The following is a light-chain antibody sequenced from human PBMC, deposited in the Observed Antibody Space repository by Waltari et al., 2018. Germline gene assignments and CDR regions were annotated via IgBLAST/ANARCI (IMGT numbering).Light chain of an antibody. V-gene: IGKV3-20*01. J-gene: IGKJ1*01. CDR2: AAS. CDR3: QHYVRLPVT. CDR1: PSVSRA. Sequence: EIVLTQSPGTLSLSPGERATLSCRPSPSVSRALAWYQQKPGQAPILLIYAASSRATGIPDRFSGSGSGTDFSLTISRLEPEDFAVYYCQHYVRLPVTFGQGTKVEIK.